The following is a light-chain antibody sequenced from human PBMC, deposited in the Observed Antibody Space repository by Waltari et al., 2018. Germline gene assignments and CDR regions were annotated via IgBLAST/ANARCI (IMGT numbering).Light chain of an antibody. CDR3: QQRRDWPLT. J-gene: IGKJ4*01. V-gene: IGKV3-11*01. CDR1: QSVNNY. CDR2: DTF. Sequence: EIVLAQSPATLSLSPGERATLSCRASQSVNNYLAWYQQKAGQAPRLLIYDTFNRATGIPARFSGSGSGTDFTLTISSLEPEDFAVYYCQQRRDWPLTFGEGTKVEIK.